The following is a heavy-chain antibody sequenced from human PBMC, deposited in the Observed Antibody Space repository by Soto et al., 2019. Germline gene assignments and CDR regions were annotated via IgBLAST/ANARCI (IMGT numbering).Heavy chain of an antibody. CDR3: ARHGWAVAGSRGDFDY. CDR1: GGSISSYY. V-gene: IGHV4-59*08. J-gene: IGHJ4*02. CDR2: IYYSGST. Sequence: QVQLQESGTGLVKPSETLSLTCTVSGGSISSYYWSWIRQPPGKGLEWIGSIYYSGSTYYNPSLKSRVTMSVDTSKNQFSLKLSSVTAADTAVYYCARHGWAVAGSRGDFDYWGQGTLVTVSS. D-gene: IGHD6-19*01.